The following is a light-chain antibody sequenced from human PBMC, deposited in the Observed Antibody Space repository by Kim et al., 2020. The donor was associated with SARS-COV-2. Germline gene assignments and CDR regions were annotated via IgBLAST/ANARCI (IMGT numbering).Light chain of an antibody. Sequence: SASVGDRVTITCRASQTISSYLNWYHQKPGKAPKLLIYAASRLQSGVPSRFSGSGSGTDFTLTISSLQPEDFATYYCQQSYSTPVTFGQGTKLEI. J-gene: IGKJ2*01. CDR2: AAS. V-gene: IGKV1-39*01. CDR1: QTISSY. CDR3: QQSYSTPVT.